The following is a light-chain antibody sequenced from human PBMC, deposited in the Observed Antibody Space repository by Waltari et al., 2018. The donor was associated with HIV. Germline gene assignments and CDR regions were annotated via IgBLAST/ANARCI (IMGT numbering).Light chain of an antibody. CDR1: SSDVGGYNY. CDR2: DVN. Sequence: QSALTQPRSMSGSPGQSVTISCTGTSSDVGGYNYVSWYQHHPGKAPKLMIFDVNKRPSGVPDRFSGSKSGNTASLTISGLQAEDEADYYCCSYADKYTWVFGGGTKLAVL. J-gene: IGLJ3*02. V-gene: IGLV2-11*01. CDR3: CSYADKYTWV.